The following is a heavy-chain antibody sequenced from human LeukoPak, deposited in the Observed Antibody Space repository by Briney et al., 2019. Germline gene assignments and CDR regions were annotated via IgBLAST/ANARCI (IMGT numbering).Heavy chain of an antibody. V-gene: IGHV4-34*01. CDR3: VRGYCSDGSCYSGFQY. J-gene: IGHJ4*02. CDR2: INHSGST. CDR1: GGSFSGYY. Sequence: SETLSLTCAVYGGSFSGYYWSWIRQPPGKGLEWIGEINHSGSTNYNPSLKSRVTISVDTSKNQFSLNLTSVSAADTAVYYCVRGYCSDGSCYSGFQYWGQGTLVTVSS. D-gene: IGHD2-15*01.